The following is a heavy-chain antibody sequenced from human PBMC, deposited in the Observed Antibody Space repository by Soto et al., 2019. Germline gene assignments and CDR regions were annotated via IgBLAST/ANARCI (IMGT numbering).Heavy chain of an antibody. Sequence: EVQLLESGGGLVQPGGSLRLSCAASGFTFSSYAMSWVRQAPGRGLEWVSAISGSGGSTYYADSVKGRFTISRDNSKNTLYLQMNSLRAEDTAVYYCANFYGRFRLPDAFDIWGQGTMVTVSS. J-gene: IGHJ3*02. V-gene: IGHV3-23*01. D-gene: IGHD3-10*01. CDR3: ANFYGRFRLPDAFDI. CDR2: ISGSGGST. CDR1: GFTFSSYA.